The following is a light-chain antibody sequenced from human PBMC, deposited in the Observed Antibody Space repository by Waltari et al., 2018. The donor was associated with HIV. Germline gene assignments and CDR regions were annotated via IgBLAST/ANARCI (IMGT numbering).Light chain of an antibody. CDR3: QSYGSGNWV. CDR2: EDK. CDR1: SGSIATNY. Sequence: NFLLTQPHSVSESPGKTVTISCTANSGSIATNYVQWYQQRPGSAPTTVIFEDKQRPSGVPDRFSGSIDSSSNSASLTISGLKTEDEADYYCQSYGSGNWVFGGGTKLTVL. V-gene: IGLV6-57*02. J-gene: IGLJ2*01.